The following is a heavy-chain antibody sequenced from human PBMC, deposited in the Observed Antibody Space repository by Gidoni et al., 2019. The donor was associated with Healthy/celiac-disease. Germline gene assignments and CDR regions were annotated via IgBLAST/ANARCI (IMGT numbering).Heavy chain of an antibody. Sequence: QVQLQESGPGLVKPSETLSLTCTVSGGSIRSYYWSWIRQPPGKGLEWIGYIYYSGSTNYNPSLKSRVTISVDTSKNQFSLKLSSVTAADTAVYYCARHESSGWYGDDAFDIWGQGTMVTVSS. CDR1: GGSIRSYY. V-gene: IGHV4-59*08. D-gene: IGHD6-19*01. CDR3: ARHESSGWYGDDAFDI. CDR2: IYYSGST. J-gene: IGHJ3*02.